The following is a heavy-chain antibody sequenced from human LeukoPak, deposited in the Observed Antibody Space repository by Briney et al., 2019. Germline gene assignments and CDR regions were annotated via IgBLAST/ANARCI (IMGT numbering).Heavy chain of an antibody. CDR3: ARYGSYDFWSGYHAFDI. D-gene: IGHD3-3*01. J-gene: IGHJ3*02. CDR1: GGSISSYY. V-gene: IGHV4-59*01. Sequence: SETLSLTCTVSGGSISSYYWSWIRQPPGKGLEWIGYIYYSGSTNYNLSLKSRVTISVDTSKNQFSLKLSSVTAADTAVYYCARYGSYDFWSGYHAFDIWGQGTMVTVSS. CDR2: IYYSGST.